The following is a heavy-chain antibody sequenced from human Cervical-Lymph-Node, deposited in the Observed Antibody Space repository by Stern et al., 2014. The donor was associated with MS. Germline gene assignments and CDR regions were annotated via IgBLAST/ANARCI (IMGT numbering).Heavy chain of an antibody. J-gene: IGHJ5*02. CDR1: GGTFRTFA. Sequence: QVQLVQSGAEVKRPGSSVTVSCKASGGTFRTFAISWVRQAPGQRLEWMGRVIPVTGVADYTQNFRGRVTFTADKSTATAYMELSGLRSEDTAVYYCARDPHRTTVCTTTNCYTRDWFDPWGQGTVVTVSS. CDR3: ARDPHRTTVCTTTNCYTRDWFDP. D-gene: IGHD2-2*02. CDR2: VIPVTGVA. V-gene: IGHV1-69*04.